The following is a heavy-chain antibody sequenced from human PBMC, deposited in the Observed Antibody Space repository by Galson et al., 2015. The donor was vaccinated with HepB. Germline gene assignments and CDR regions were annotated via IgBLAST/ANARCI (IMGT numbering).Heavy chain of an antibody. CDR2: IWYDGSNK. J-gene: IGHJ4*02. CDR3: AKDPSSRIGINYFGY. D-gene: IGHD2-2*01. V-gene: IGHV3-33*06. Sequence: WVRQAPGKGLEWVAVIWYDGSNKYYADSVKGRFTISRDNSKNTLYLQMNSLRAEDTAVYYCAKDPSSRIGINYFGYWGQGTLVTVSS.